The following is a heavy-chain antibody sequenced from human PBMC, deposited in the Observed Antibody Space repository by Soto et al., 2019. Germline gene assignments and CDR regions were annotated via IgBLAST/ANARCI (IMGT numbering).Heavy chain of an antibody. J-gene: IGHJ4*02. V-gene: IGHV1-24*01. CDR2: FDPEDGGT. Sequence: ASVKVSCKVSGYTLTELSMHCVRQAPGKGLEWMGGFDPEDGGTIYAQKFQGRVTMTEDTSTDTAYTELSSLRSEDTAVYYCATEGAYDSSGLNFDYWGQGTLVTV. CDR1: GYTLTELS. D-gene: IGHD3-22*01. CDR3: ATEGAYDSSGLNFDY.